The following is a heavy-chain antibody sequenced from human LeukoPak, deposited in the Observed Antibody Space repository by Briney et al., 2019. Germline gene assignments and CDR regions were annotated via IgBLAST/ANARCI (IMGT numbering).Heavy chain of an antibody. CDR2: ISSSGNYI. CDR1: GFTFSSYG. J-gene: IGHJ4*02. Sequence: GGSLRLSCAASGFTFSSYGMTWLRQAPGKGLEWVSSISSSGNYISYADSVKGRFTISRDNAKNSLYLQMNSLRAEDTAVYYCARDYPLITMIVGEGEGGFDYWGQGTLVTVSS. D-gene: IGHD3-22*01. CDR3: ARDYPLITMIVGEGEGGFDY. V-gene: IGHV3-21*01.